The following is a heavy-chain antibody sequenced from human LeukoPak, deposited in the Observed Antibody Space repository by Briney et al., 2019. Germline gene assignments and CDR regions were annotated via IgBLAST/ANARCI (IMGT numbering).Heavy chain of an antibody. V-gene: IGHV3-48*01. Sequence: GGSLRLSCGVSGFTFSSSSMNWVRQAPGKGLDWVSYISSSSSTIYYADSVKGRFTISRDNAKNSLYLKMNSLRAEDTAVYYCAKDRRIVVVPAALDYWGQGTLVTVSS. CDR2: ISSSSSTI. CDR3: AKDRRIVVVPAALDY. J-gene: IGHJ4*02. CDR1: GFTFSSSS. D-gene: IGHD2-2*01.